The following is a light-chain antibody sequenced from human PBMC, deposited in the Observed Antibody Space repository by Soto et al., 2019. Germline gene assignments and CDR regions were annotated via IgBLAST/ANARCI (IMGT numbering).Light chain of an antibody. CDR3: RSYKSSRTVV. Sequence: QSVLTQPPSVSGAPGQRVTISCTGSSSNIGACYDVHWYQQHPGTAPKLIIYGNSNRPSGVPDRFSGSKSGNSASLAITGLQAEDEADYYCRSYKSSRTVVFGGGTKLTVL. V-gene: IGLV1-40*01. CDR2: GNS. J-gene: IGLJ2*01. CDR1: SSNIGACYD.